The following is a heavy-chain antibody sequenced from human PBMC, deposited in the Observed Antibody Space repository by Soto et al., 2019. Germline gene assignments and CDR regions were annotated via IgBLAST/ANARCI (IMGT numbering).Heavy chain of an antibody. CDR3: ASFCGRTSCRNSDY. CDR2: IYHSGST. V-gene: IGHV4-30-2*01. J-gene: IGHJ4*02. D-gene: IGHD2-2*01. Sequence: KASETLSLTCAVSGGSISSGGYSWSWIRQPPGKGLEWIGYIYHSGSTYYNPSLKSRVTISVDRSKNQFSLKLSSVTAADTAVYYCASFCGRTSCRNSDYWGQGTLVTVSS. CDR1: GGSISSGGYS.